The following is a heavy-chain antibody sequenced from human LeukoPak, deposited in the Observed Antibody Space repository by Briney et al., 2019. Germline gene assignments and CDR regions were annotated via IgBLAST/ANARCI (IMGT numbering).Heavy chain of an antibody. CDR1: GFSLSTRGGG. CDR2: IYWDDDK. CDR3: AHRTYYYDSSGYPNWFDP. V-gene: IGHV2-5*02. D-gene: IGHD3-22*01. J-gene: IGHJ5*02. Sequence: ASXPTLVKPTQTLTLTCTFSGFSLSTRGGGVGWIRQPPGKALEWLSLIYWDDDKRYSPARKSRLTITKDTSKNQVVLTMTNMDPVDTATYYCAHRTYYYDSSGYPNWFDPWGQGTLVTVSS.